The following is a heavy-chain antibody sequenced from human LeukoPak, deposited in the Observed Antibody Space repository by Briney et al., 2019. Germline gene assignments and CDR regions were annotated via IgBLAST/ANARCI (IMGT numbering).Heavy chain of an antibody. Sequence: GRSLRLSCAASGFTFSSYGMHWVRQAPGKGLEWVAVIWYGGSNKYYADSVKGRFTISRDNSKNTLYLQMNSLRAEDTAVYYCAKERGLGYCSSTSCYTFDYWGQETLVTVSS. CDR3: AKERGLGYCSSTSCYTFDY. CDR2: IWYGGSNK. CDR1: GFTFSSYG. J-gene: IGHJ4*02. D-gene: IGHD2-2*01. V-gene: IGHV3-30*18.